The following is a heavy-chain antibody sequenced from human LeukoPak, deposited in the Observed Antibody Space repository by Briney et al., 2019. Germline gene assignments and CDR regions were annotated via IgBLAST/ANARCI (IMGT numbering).Heavy chain of an antibody. D-gene: IGHD6-13*01. CDR3: ARATVATAGTE. CDR1: GFIFSSYW. V-gene: IGHV3-7*01. Sequence: GGSLRLSCTPSGFIFSSYWLTWVRQAPGKGLEWVANIRPDGGAQNYVDSVKGRFTISRDNAKNSLFLQMNSLRVEDTAVYYCARATVATAGTEWGQGTLVTVSS. J-gene: IGHJ4*02. CDR2: IRPDGGAQ.